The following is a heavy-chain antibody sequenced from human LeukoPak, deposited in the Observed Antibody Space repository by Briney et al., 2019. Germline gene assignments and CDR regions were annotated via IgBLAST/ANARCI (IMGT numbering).Heavy chain of an antibody. Sequence: TGGSLRLSCAASGFTFSSYAMHWVRQAPGKGLEWVAVISYDGSNKYYADSVKGRFTISRDNSKNTLYLQMNSLRAEDTAVYYCARDLSDYDFWSGYYSFDYWGQGTLVTVSS. CDR1: GFTFSSYA. J-gene: IGHJ4*02. CDR3: ARDLSDYDFWSGYYSFDY. D-gene: IGHD3-3*01. CDR2: ISYDGSNK. V-gene: IGHV3-30-3*01.